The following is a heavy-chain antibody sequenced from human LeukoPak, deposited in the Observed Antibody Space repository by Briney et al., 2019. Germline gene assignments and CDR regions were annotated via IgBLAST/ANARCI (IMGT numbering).Heavy chain of an antibody. J-gene: IGHJ4*02. V-gene: IGHV3-7*03. CDR2: IKQDGSEK. D-gene: IGHD6-6*01. CDR3: AKDKVRIAPRGDFDY. Sequence: PGGSLRLSCAASGFTFSSYWMSWVRQAPGKGLEWVANIKQDGSEKYYVDSVKGRFTISRDNAKNTLYLQMNSLRVEDTALYYCAKDKVRIAPRGDFDYWGQGTLVTVSS. CDR1: GFTFSSYW.